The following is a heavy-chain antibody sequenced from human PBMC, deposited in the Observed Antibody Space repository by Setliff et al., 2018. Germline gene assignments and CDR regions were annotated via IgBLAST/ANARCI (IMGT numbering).Heavy chain of an antibody. CDR2: VHFTGST. CDR1: GASIRNFY. J-gene: IGHJ4*02. D-gene: IGHD6-19*01. CDR3: ARKVEQWLTPHFDY. V-gene: IGHV4-59*01. Sequence: SETLSLTCNVSGASIRNFYWTWIRQPPGKGLEWIGYVHFTGSTNYNPSLKSRVTMSVDVSRSQFSLRLSSVTAADTAVYYCARKVEQWLTPHFDYWGQGALVTVSS.